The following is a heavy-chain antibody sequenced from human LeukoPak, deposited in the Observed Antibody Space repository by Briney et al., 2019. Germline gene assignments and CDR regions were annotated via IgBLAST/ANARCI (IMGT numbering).Heavy chain of an antibody. CDR2: INSDGSST. D-gene: IGHD6-6*01. Sequence: PGGSLRLSCAASGFTFSSYWMHWVRQAPGKGLVWVSRINSDGSSTSYADSVKGRFTIYRDNAKNTLYLQMNSLRAEDTAVYYCARGQYSSSSPDYWGQGTLVTVSS. J-gene: IGHJ4*02. CDR1: GFTFSSYW. V-gene: IGHV3-74*01. CDR3: ARGQYSSSSPDY.